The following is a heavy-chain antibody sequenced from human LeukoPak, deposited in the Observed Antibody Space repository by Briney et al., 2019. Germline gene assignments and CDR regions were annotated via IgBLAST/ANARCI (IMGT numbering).Heavy chain of an antibody. CDR3: ARVAHFDRGMDV. CDR2: ISYDGSDK. J-gene: IGHJ6*02. V-gene: IGHV3-30*03. D-gene: IGHD3-9*01. Sequence: GGSLRLSCAASGFTFSNYGMHWVRQAPGKGLEWVAVISYDGSDKYYADSVKGRFTISRDNSKNTLYVQMNSLRAEDTAVYFCARVAHFDRGMDVWGQGTTVTVSS. CDR1: GFTFSNYG.